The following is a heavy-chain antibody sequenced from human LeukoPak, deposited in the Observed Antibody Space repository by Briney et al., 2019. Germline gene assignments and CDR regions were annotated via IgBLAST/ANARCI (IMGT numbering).Heavy chain of an antibody. Sequence: GESLKTSCKGSGYSFTSYWIGWVRQMPGKGLEWMGIIYPGDSDTRYSPSFQGQVTISADKSISTAYLQWSSLKASDTAMYYCARLKTIAARPPTAYYFDYWGQGTLVTVSS. V-gene: IGHV5-51*01. D-gene: IGHD6-6*01. CDR3: ARLKTIAARPPTAYYFDY. CDR2: IYPGDSDT. CDR1: GYSFTSYW. J-gene: IGHJ4*02.